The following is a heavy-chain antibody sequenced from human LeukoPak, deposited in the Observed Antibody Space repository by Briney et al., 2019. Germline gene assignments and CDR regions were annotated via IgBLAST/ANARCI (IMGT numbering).Heavy chain of an antibody. V-gene: IGHV1-2*02. CDR1: GYTFTGYY. Sequence: ASVKVSCKASGYTFTGYYMHWVRQNPGQGLECMGWINPKSGGTNYAQKFQGRVTMTRDTSISTAYMELSGLRSDDTAVYYCARDSGLGPTWHPFDHWGQGTPVTVSS. CDR3: ARDSGLGPTWHPFDH. J-gene: IGHJ4*02. D-gene: IGHD1-26*01. CDR2: INPKSGGT.